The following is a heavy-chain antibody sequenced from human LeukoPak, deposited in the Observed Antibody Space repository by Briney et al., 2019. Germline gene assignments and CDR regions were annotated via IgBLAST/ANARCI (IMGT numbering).Heavy chain of an antibody. CDR3: ARNRHSTLGNYYFDY. CDR1: GGTFSSYA. J-gene: IGHJ4*02. CDR2: ILPIFGTA. V-gene: IGHV1-69*05. Sequence: SVTVSCKASGGTFSSYAISWVRQAPGQGLEWMGGILPIFGTANYAQKFQGRVTITTDESTSTAYMEMSSLRSEDTAVYYCARNRHSTLGNYYFDYWGQGTLVTVSS. D-gene: IGHD2-2*01.